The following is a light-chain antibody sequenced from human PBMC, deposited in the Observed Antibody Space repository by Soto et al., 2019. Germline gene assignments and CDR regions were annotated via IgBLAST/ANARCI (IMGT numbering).Light chain of an antibody. CDR3: SSFTGGSTSYV. CDR2: DVS. Sequence: QSVLTQPASVSGSPGQSIAIPCTGTSGDVGAYDFVSWHQQHPGKAPKLMIYDVSRRPSGVSDRFSGSKSGNTASLIISGLQAEDEADYYCSSFTGGSTSYVFGTGTKVTVL. J-gene: IGLJ1*01. V-gene: IGLV2-14*01. CDR1: SGDVGAYDF.